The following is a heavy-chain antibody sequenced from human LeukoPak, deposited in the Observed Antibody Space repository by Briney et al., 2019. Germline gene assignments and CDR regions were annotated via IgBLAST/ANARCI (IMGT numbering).Heavy chain of an antibody. CDR2: ISSSSSYI. D-gene: IGHD6-13*01. Sequence: GGSLRLSCAASGFTFSSYSMNWVRQAPGKGLEWVSSISSSSSYIYYADSVKGRFTISRDNAKNSLYLQMNSLRAEDTAVYYCARDPSSAAGPNWFDPWGQGTLVTVSS. CDR1: GFTFSSYS. V-gene: IGHV3-21*01. CDR3: ARDPSSAAGPNWFDP. J-gene: IGHJ5*02.